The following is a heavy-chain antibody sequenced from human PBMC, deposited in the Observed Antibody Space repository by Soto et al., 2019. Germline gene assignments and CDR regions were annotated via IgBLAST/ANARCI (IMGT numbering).Heavy chain of an antibody. V-gene: IGHV3-30*03. CDR1: GFTFSTYG. CDR3: XKDLQSYGDYDYYCYGMDV. J-gene: IGHJ6*02. D-gene: IGHD4-17*01. CDR2: ISYDGTNK. Sequence: QVQLVESGGGEVQPGRSLTISCAASGFTFSTYGMHWVRQTPGKGLEWVAVISYDGTNKFYSDSVKGRFTXSXDNXXXXXXXXXXXXXXXXXXXXXXXKDLQSYGDYDYYCYGMDVWGLGTRVTVXS.